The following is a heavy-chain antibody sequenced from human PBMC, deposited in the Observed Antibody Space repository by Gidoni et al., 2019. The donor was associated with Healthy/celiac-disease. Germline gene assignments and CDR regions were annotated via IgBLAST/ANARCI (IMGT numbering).Heavy chain of an antibody. J-gene: IGHJ4*02. CDR3: ARSQYDYGDYTTGDYFDY. D-gene: IGHD4-17*01. Sequence: EVQLVESGGGLVQPGGSLRLSCAASGFTFSSYDMHWVRQATGKGLEWFSAIGTAGDTYYPGSVKGRFTISIENAKNSLYLQMNSLRAEDTAVYYCARSQYDYGDYTTGDYFDYWGQGTLVTVSS. CDR2: IGTAGDT. CDR1: GFTFSSYD. V-gene: IGHV3-13*01.